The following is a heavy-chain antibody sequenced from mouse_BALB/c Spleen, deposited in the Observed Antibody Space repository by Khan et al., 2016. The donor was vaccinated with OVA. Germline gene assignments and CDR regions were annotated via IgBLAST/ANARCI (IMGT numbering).Heavy chain of an antibody. V-gene: IGHV1-20*02. CDR2: INPHIGET. J-gene: IGHJ2*01. D-gene: IGHD1-1*01. CDR3: ARKNGSDFDY. Sequence: VQLQQSGPELVKPGASVKISCKASGYSFTGYFMIWVMQSHGKSLEWIGRINPHIGETFYNQKFTGKATLTVDESSSTAHMELRSLASEDSAVYYCARKNGSDFDYWGQGTTLTVSS. CDR1: GYSFTGYF.